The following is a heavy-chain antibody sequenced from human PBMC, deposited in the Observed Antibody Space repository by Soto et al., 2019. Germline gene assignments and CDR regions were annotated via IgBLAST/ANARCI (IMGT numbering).Heavy chain of an antibody. CDR1: GFTFGDYG. CDR2: ISWKSASI. CDR3: AKSRGGTANGLDV. J-gene: IGHJ6*02. V-gene: IGHV3-9*01. D-gene: IGHD2-15*01. Sequence: EVQLVESGGDLVQPGRSLRLSYAASGFTFGDYGMHWVRQVPGKGLEWVSGISWKSASIGYADSVKGRFTISRDNAKNLLYLQMNSLSAEDTALYHCAKSRGGTANGLDVWGQGTTVTVSS.